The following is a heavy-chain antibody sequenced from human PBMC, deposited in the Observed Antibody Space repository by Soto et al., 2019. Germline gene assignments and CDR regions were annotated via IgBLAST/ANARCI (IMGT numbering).Heavy chain of an antibody. V-gene: IGHV3-23*01. CDR2: ITGTGGNT. D-gene: IGHD2-8*01. J-gene: IGHJ5*02. CDR1: GFPLSTYG. Sequence: GGSLRLSCAASGFPLSTYGMTWVRQAPGKGLEWVSAITGTGGNTYYVDSVKGRFTSSRDNSKNMLYLQVNSLRAEDTAVYYCAKEGTNSPYNWFDPWGQGTLVTVSS. CDR3: AKEGTNSPYNWFDP.